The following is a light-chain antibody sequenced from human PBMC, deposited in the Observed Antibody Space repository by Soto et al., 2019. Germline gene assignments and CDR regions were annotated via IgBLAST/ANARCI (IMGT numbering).Light chain of an antibody. Sequence: EIVLTQSPGTLSLSPGERATLSCRASQSISSNYLAWYQQKPGQAPRLLIYGASNRATGIPDRFSGSESGTGFTLTISRLETEDFAVYFCQPDAVSPWTFGQGTKVESK. V-gene: IGKV3-20*01. J-gene: IGKJ1*01. CDR2: GAS. CDR3: QPDAVSPWT. CDR1: QSISSNY.